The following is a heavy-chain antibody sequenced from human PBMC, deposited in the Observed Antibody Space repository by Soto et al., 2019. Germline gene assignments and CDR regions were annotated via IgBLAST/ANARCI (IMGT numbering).Heavy chain of an antibody. CDR3: AREYSTVTTSWGYYYYGMDV. CDR2: ISAYNGNT. Sequence: GASVKVSCKASGYTFTSYGISWVRQAPGQGLEWMGWISAYNGNTNYAQKLQGRVTMTTDTSTSTAYMELRSLRSDDTAVYYCAREYSTVTTSWGYYYYGMDVWGQGTTVTVSS. J-gene: IGHJ6*01. V-gene: IGHV1-18*01. CDR1: GYTFTSYG. D-gene: IGHD4-4*01.